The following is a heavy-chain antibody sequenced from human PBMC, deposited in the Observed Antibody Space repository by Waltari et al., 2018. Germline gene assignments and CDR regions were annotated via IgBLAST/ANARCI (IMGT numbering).Heavy chain of an antibody. V-gene: IGHV4-34*01. J-gene: IGHJ1*01. D-gene: IGHD6-6*01. CDR1: DGSFSGYY. Sequence: QVQLQRWGAGLLKPSETLSLTCAVYDGSFSGYYWNWIRQPPGKGLEWIGEINHSGSTNYNPSLKSRVTISVDTSKNQFSLKLSSVTAADTAVYYCARGGRTARSSSGYFQHWGQGTLVTVSS. CDR2: INHSGST. CDR3: ARGGRTARSSSGYFQH.